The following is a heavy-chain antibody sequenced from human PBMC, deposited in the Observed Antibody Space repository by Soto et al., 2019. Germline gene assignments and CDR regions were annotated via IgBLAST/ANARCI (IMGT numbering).Heavy chain of an antibody. CDR2: ISAHNGNT. Sequence: QVHLVQSGAEVKKPGASVKVSCKGSGYAFTTYGITWVRQAPGQGLEWMGWISAHNGNTNYAQKLQGRVTVTRDASTSTAYMELRSLRSDDTAVYYCARGRYGDYWGQGDLVTVSS. CDR1: GYAFTTYG. J-gene: IGHJ4*02. V-gene: IGHV1-18*01. CDR3: ARGRYGDY. D-gene: IGHD1-1*01.